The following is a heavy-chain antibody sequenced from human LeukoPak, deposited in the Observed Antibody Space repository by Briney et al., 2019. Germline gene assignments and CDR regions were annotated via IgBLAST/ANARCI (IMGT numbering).Heavy chain of an antibody. D-gene: IGHD5-18*01. J-gene: IGHJ4*02. V-gene: IGHV3-74*01. CDR3: ARGGSDTAMAHDY. CDR2: INRGGSRT. Sequence: GSLRLSCAASGFTFSNHWMHWVRQAPGKGLMWVSRINRGGSRTDYADSVKGRFTISRDDAKNTLYPQLNSLRAEDTAVYFCARGGSDTAMAHDYWGQGTLVTVSS. CDR1: GFTFSNHW.